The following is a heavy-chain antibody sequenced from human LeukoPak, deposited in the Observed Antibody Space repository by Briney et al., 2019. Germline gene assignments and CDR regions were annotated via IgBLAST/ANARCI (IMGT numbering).Heavy chain of an antibody. D-gene: IGHD1-26*01. Sequence: GGSLRLSCAASGFTFRSYSMNWVRQAPGMGLEWVSYISSSSSTIYYADSVKGRFIISRDNAKNSLYLQMNSLRAEDTAVYYCAREGSRERYSGSYVYWGQGTLVTVSS. CDR1: GFTFRSYS. CDR2: ISSSSSTI. V-gene: IGHV3-48*01. CDR3: AREGSRERYSGSYVY. J-gene: IGHJ4*02.